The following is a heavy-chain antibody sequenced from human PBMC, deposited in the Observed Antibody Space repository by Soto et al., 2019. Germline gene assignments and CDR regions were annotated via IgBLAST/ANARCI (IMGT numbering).Heavy chain of an antibody. CDR1: GYTFTGYY. D-gene: IGHD3-9*01. CDR3: ARGRVARYFDWLLNGPDDAFDI. Sequence: GASVKVSCKASGYTFTGYYMHWVRQAPGQGLEWMGWINPNSGGTNYAQKFQGWVTMTRDTSISTAYMELSRLRSDDTAVYYCARGRVARYFDWLLNGPDDAFDIWGQGTMVTVSS. V-gene: IGHV1-2*04. CDR2: INPNSGGT. J-gene: IGHJ3*02.